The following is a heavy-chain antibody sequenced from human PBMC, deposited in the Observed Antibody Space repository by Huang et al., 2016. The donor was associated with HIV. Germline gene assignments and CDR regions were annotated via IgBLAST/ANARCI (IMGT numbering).Heavy chain of an antibody. CDR2: LSSDDDK. V-gene: IGHV2-5*02. CDR1: GFSLSTSEVG. CDR3: AHSAFGTSGYYFRMHFDY. J-gene: IGHJ4*02. D-gene: IGHD3-22*01. Sequence: QITLKESGPMLVKPTQTLTLTCTFSGFSLSTSEVGVGWIRQPPGKALEWLALLSSDDDKRYRPSRKSRLTITKDTSRNQVVLTMTNMDPVDTGTYYCAHSAFGTSGYYFRMHFDYWGQGALVTVSS.